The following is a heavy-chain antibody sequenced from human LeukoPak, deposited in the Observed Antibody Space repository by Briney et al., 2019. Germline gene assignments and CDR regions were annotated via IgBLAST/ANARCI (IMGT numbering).Heavy chain of an antibody. J-gene: IGHJ6*04. CDR2: NSGSSSYI. Sequence: GGSLRLSCTASGFTFSHYSMNWVRQAPGKGLEWVSSNSGSSSYIYYADSVKGRFTISRDNAKNSLYLQMNSLRAEDTAVYYCAELGITMIGGVWGKGTTVTISS. CDR3: AELGITMIGGV. D-gene: IGHD3-10*02. CDR1: GFTFSHYS. V-gene: IGHV3-21*01.